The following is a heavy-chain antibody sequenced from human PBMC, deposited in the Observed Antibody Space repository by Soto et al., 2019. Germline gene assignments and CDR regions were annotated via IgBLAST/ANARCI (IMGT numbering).Heavy chain of an antibody. V-gene: IGHV3-30*18. D-gene: IGHD2-2*01. CDR3: AKGPAIVLVPAAMSYYYGMDV. CDR2: ISYDGSNK. CDR1: GFTFSSYG. J-gene: IGHJ6*02. Sequence: QVQLVESGGGVVQPGRSLRLSCAASGFTFSSYGMHWVRQAPGKGLEWVAVISYDGSNKYYADSVKGRFTISRDNSKSTLYLQMNSLRAEDTAVYYCAKGPAIVLVPAAMSYYYGMDVWGQGTTVTVSS.